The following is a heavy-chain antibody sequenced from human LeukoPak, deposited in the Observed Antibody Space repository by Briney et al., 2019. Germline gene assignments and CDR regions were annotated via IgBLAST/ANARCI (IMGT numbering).Heavy chain of an antibody. CDR2: IYYSGGT. D-gene: IGHD2-2*01. V-gene: IGHV4-31*03. Sequence: SETLSLTCTVSGGSISSGGYYWSWIRQHPGKGLEWIGYIYYSGGTYYNPSLKSRVTISVDTSKNQFSLKLSSVTAADTAVYYCARARGCSSTSCYVPYYYGMDVWGQGTTVTVSS. CDR1: GGSISSGGYY. J-gene: IGHJ6*02. CDR3: ARARGCSSTSCYVPYYYGMDV.